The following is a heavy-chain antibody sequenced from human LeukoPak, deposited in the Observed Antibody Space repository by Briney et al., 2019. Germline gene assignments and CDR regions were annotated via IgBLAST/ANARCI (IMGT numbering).Heavy chain of an antibody. Sequence: PGGSLRLSCAASGFTFSSYAMSWARQAPAKGLDWVSASSGSGGSTYYADSVKGRFTISRDNSKSTLYLQMNRLRDEDTAVYYCAKRGSSYLDYWGQGTLVTVSS. D-gene: IGHD6-6*01. J-gene: IGHJ4*02. CDR3: AKRGSSYLDY. V-gene: IGHV3-23*01. CDR1: GFTFSSYA. CDR2: SSGSGGST.